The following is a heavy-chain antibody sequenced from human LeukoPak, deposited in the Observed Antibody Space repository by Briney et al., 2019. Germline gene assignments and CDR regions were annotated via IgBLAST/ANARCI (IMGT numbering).Heavy chain of an antibody. D-gene: IGHD1-26*01. Sequence: SETLSLTCTVSGGSISSYYWSWIRQPPGKGLEWIGYIYYSGSTNYNPSLKSRVTISVDTSKNQFSLKLSSVTAADTAVYYCARGVGVGEYNWFDPWGQGTLVTVSS. CDR2: IYYSGST. J-gene: IGHJ5*02. V-gene: IGHV4-59*01. CDR1: GGSISSYY. CDR3: ARGVGVGEYNWFDP.